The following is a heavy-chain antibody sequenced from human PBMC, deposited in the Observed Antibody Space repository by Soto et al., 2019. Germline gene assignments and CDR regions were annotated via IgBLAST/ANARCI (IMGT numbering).Heavy chain of an antibody. CDR2: INPSGDGI. CDR3: ARGEMATIWNLDY. V-gene: IGHV1-46*01. Sequence: QVQLVQSGAEVKKPGASVKVNCKASGYTFTSYYMHWVRQAPGQGLEWMGIINPSGDGISYGQKFQGRVTMTRDTSRSTVYMELSSLRSEDPAVYYCARGEMATIWNLDYWGQGTLITVSS. CDR1: GYTFTSYY. J-gene: IGHJ4*02. D-gene: IGHD5-12*01.